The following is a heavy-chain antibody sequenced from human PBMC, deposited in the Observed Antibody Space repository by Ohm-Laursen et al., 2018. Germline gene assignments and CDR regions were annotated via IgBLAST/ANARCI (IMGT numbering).Heavy chain of an antibody. CDR3: ARPMTTVTTSVYYYGMDV. CDR1: GFTFSSYW. V-gene: IGHV3-74*01. CDR2: INSDGSST. J-gene: IGHJ6*02. D-gene: IGHD4-17*01. Sequence: SLRLSCTASGFTFSSYWMHWVRQAPGKGLVWVSRINSDGSSTSYADSVKGRLTISRDNAKNTLYLQMNSLRAEDTAVYYCARPMTTVTTSVYYYGMDVWGQGTTVTVSS.